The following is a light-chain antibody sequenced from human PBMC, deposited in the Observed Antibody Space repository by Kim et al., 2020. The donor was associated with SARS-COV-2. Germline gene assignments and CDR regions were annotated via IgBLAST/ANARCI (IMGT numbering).Light chain of an antibody. CDR2: EVT. V-gene: IGLV2-14*03. J-gene: IGLJ3*02. CDR1: SSDIGYYNY. Sequence: PTQPASVSGSPGQSITISCTGTSSDIGYYNYVFWYQQHPGKAPTLMISEVTRRPSGVSDRFSGSKSGNTASLTISGLQAEDEADNYCASFTASSTWVLGGGTKVTVL. CDR3: ASFTASSTWV.